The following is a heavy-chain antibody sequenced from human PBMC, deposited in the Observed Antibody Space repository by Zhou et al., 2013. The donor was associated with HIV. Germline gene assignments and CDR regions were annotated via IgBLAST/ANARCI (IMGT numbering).Heavy chain of an antibody. CDR3: ARDLDYAYYSSSWIDWYFDL. V-gene: IGHV1-18*01. D-gene: IGHD6-13*01. CDR2: ISAYNGKT. J-gene: IGHJ2*01. CDR1: GYTFNKYA. Sequence: QVRLVQSGGDVKKPGASVKVSCKASGYTFNKYAITWVRQAPGQGLEWMGWISAYNGKTNYAQKLQGRVTMTTDTSTNTAYMDLRSLGSDDTAVYYCARDLDYAYYSSSWIDWYFDLVGPWPPWSLSP.